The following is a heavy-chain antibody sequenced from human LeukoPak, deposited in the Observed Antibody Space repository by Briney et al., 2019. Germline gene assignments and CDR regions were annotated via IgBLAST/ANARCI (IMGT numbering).Heavy chain of an antibody. CDR2: VYPGDSDT. CDR3: ATRDGYPPGTFDY. J-gene: IGHJ4*02. CDR1: GYSFPSYW. Sequence: GESLKISCKASGYSFPSYWIGWVRQMPGKGLEWMGIVYPGDSDTRYSPSFQGQVTISADKSIGTAYLQWSSLKASDTAMYYCATRDGYPPGTFDYWGQGTLVTVSS. V-gene: IGHV5-51*01. D-gene: IGHD5-24*01.